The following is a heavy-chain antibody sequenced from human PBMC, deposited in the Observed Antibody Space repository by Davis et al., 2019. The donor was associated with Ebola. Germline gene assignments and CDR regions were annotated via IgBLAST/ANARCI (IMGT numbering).Heavy chain of an antibody. Sequence: PSETLSLTCAVYGGSFSGYYWSWIRQPPGKALEWLAHIFSNDEKSYSTSLKSRLTISKDTSKSQVVLTMTNMDPVDTATYYCARIEKSRHGMDVWGQGTTVTVSS. CDR3: ARIEKSRHGMDV. J-gene: IGHJ6*02. CDR1: GGSFSGYYW. CDR2: IFSNDEK. V-gene: IGHV2-26*01.